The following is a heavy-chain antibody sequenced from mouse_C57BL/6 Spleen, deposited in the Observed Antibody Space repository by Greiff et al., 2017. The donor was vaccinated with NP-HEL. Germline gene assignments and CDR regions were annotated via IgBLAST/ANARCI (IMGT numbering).Heavy chain of an antibody. CDR3: ARGVGYYGSSRAWFAY. V-gene: IGHV1-26*01. J-gene: IGHJ3*01. CDR2: INPNNGGT. CDR1: GYTFTDYY. Sequence: EVQLQQSGPELVKPGASVKISCKASGYTFTDYYMNWVKQSHGKSLEWIGDINPNNGGTSYNQKFKGKATLTVDKSSNTAYMELRSLTSEDSVVYYCARGVGYYGSSRAWFAYWGQGTLVTVSA. D-gene: IGHD1-1*01.